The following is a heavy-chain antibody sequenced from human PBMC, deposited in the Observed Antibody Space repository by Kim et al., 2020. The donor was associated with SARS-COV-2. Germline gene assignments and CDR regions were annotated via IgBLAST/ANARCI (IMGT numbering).Heavy chain of an antibody. Sequence: SETLSLTCTVSGGSINSRSFYWGWIRQPPGKGLEWIASIYYSGSAYYNASLQRRVTISIDTSRNKFSLKLRSVTAADTAVYYCVRDQAYRPMSEAAPGLFDLWGQGTLVTASS. V-gene: IGHV4-39*07. J-gene: IGHJ4*02. CDR1: GGSINSRSFY. CDR2: IYYSGSA. CDR3: VRDQAYRPMSEAAPGLFDL. D-gene: IGHD6-13*01.